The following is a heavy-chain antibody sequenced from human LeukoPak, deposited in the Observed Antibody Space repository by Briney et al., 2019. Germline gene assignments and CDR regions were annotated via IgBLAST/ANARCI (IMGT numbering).Heavy chain of an antibody. Sequence: PGGSLRLSCAASGFTFSSYAMHWVRQAPGKGLEWVAVISYDGSNKYYADSVKGRFTTSRDNSKNTLYLQMNSLRAEDTAVYYCASRGSREPWYQLPEYYFDYWGQGTLVTVSS. CDR2: ISYDGSNK. V-gene: IGHV3-30-3*01. J-gene: IGHJ4*02. CDR3: ASRGSREPWYQLPEYYFDY. D-gene: IGHD2-2*01. CDR1: GFTFSSYA.